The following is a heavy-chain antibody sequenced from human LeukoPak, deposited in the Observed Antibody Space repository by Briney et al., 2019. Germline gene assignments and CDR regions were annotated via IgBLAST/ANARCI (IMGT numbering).Heavy chain of an antibody. CDR1: GGSFSVYY. D-gene: IGHD3-22*01. CDR2: INHSGST. J-gene: IGHJ4*02. CDR3: ARDYYYDSSGYYYYFDY. V-gene: IGHV4-34*01. Sequence: SETLSLTXAVYGGSFSVYYWSWIRQPPGKGLEWMREINHSGSTNYNPSPKSRVTISVDTSKNQFSLKLSSVTAADTAVYYCARDYYYDSSGYYYYFDYWGQGTLVTVSS.